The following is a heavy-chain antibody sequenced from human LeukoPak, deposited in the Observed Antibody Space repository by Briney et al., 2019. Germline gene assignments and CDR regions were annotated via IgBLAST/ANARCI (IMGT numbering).Heavy chain of an antibody. CDR2: INPSGGST. Sequence: ASVKVSCKASGYTFTSYYMHWVRQAPGQGLEWMGIINPSGGSTSCAQKFQGRVTMARDMSTSTVYMELSSLRSEDTAVYYCARAGRLCVGTSCYRSSYYYYYMDVWGKGTTVTVSS. J-gene: IGHJ6*03. CDR1: GYTFTSYY. V-gene: IGHV1-46*01. D-gene: IGHD2-2*02. CDR3: ARAGRLCVGTSCYRSSYYYYYMDV.